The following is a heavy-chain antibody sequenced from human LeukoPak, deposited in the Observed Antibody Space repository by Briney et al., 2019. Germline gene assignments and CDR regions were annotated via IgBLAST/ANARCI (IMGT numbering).Heavy chain of an antibody. CDR3: ARVSGSGSYYVEDY. CDR1: GGSISSYY. D-gene: IGHD3-10*01. V-gene: IGHV4-4*07. CDR2: IYTSGST. Sequence: SETLSLTCTVSGGSISSYYWSWIRQPAGKGLEWIGRIYTSGSTNYNPSLKSRVTMSVDTSKNQFSLKLSSVTAADTAVYYCARVSGSGSYYVEDYWGQGTLVTVSS. J-gene: IGHJ4*02.